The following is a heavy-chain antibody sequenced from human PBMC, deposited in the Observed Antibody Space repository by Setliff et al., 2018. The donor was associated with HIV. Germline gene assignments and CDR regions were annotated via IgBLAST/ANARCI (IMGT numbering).Heavy chain of an antibody. Sequence: SETLSLTCAVYGGSFSGYYWSWIRQPPGKGLEWIGEINHSGSTNYNPSLKSRVTISVDTSKNQFSLKLSSVTAADTAVYYCERSGPVWFGEPPYYFDSWGLGTLVTVS. CDR3: ERSGPVWFGEPPYYFDS. CDR1: GGSFSGYY. D-gene: IGHD3-10*01. V-gene: IGHV4-34*01. CDR2: INHSGST. J-gene: IGHJ4*02.